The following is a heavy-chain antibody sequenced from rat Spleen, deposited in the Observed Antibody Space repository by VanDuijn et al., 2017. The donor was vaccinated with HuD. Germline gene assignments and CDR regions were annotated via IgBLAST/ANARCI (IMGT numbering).Heavy chain of an antibody. CDR3: ARQDTSYVMDA. V-gene: IGHV5-31*01. CDR1: GFTFNNYW. Sequence: EVQLMESGGGLVQPGRSLKLSCVASGFTFNNYWMTWIRRAPGKGLEWVASITNTGRNSYYPDSMKGRFTISRDTAESTLYLQMTSLRSDDTATYYCARQDTSYVMDAWGQGASVTVSS. J-gene: IGHJ4*01. D-gene: IGHD2-1*01. CDR2: ITNTGRNS.